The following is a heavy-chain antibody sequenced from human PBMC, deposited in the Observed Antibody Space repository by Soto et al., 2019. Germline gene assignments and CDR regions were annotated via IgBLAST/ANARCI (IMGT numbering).Heavy chain of an antibody. V-gene: IGHV5-51*01. CDR3: ARRGSGSQELDS. J-gene: IGHJ4*02. CDR2: IYPGDSDT. CDR1: GYRFTGYW. Sequence: EVQLVQSGPEVKKTGESLKISCKGSGYRFTGYWIGWVRQMPGKGLEWMGIIYPGDSDTRYTPSFQGQVTISVEKSINTAYLQWSSLKASDTAIYYCARRGSGSQELDSWGQGSLVTVSS. D-gene: IGHD1-26*01.